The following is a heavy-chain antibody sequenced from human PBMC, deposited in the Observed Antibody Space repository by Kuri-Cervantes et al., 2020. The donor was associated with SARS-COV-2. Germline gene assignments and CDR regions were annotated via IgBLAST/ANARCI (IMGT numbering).Heavy chain of an antibody. J-gene: IGHJ3*02. CDR1: GFTFSSYS. D-gene: IGHD5-18*01. Sequence: GGSLRLSCAASGFTFSSYSMNWVRQAPGKGLEWVSYISSSSNTIYYADSVKGRSTISRDNAKNSLYLQMNSLRAEDTAVYYCARGFSGYSYGDAFDIWGQGTMVTVSS. V-gene: IGHV3-48*01. CDR3: ARGFSGYSYGDAFDI. CDR2: ISSSSNTI.